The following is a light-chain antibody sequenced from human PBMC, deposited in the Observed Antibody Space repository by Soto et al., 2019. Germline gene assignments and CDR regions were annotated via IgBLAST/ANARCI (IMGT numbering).Light chain of an antibody. CDR1: QSGPID. Sequence: EIVLTQAPATLSSSPGERAIRSCSASQSGPIDLAWYQQKPGQAPRLLIFDASKRATGIPGRFSGDGSGTDFTLTINSPEPGDFAMYYCQQRSPWPWTFGQGTKVEIK. CDR2: DAS. CDR3: QQRSPWPWT. J-gene: IGKJ1*01. V-gene: IGKV3-11*01.